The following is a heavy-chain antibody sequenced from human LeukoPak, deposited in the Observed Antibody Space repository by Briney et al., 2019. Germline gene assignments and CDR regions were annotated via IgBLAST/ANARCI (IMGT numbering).Heavy chain of an antibody. CDR2: ISSSGSTI. CDR1: GFTFSSYE. Sequence: QSGGSLRLSCVASGFTFSSYEMNWVRQAPGKGLEWVSYISSSGSTIYYADSVKGRFTISRDNAKNSLYLQMNSLRAEDTAVYYCARDAVAGRYGSRINYFDYWGQGTLVTVSS. J-gene: IGHJ4*02. V-gene: IGHV3-48*03. D-gene: IGHD6-19*01. CDR3: ARDAVAGRYGSRINYFDY.